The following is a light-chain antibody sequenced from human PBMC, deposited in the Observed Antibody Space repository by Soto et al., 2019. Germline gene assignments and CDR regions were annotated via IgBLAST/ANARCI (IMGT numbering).Light chain of an antibody. CDR2: EVS. J-gene: IGLJ2*01. CDR1: SSDVGSYNL. CDR3: CSYAGDSTFVV. Sequence: QSALTQPASVSGSPGQSITISCTGTSSDVGSYNLVPWYQQEPGKAPKLMIYEVSKRPSGVSDRFSGSKSGNTASLTISGLQAEDEADYYCCSYAGDSTFVVFGGGTKLTVL. V-gene: IGLV2-23*02.